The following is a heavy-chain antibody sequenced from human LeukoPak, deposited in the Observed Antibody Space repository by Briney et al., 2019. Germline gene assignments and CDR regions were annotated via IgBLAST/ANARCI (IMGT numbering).Heavy chain of an antibody. CDR3: ARAYSGYENYYYYYYMDV. J-gene: IGHJ6*03. CDR1: GFTFDDYG. V-gene: IGHV3-20*04. CDR2: INWNGGNT. Sequence: GGSLRLSCAASGFTFDDYGVSWVRQAPGKGLEWVSGINWNGGNTGYADSVKGRFTISRDNAKNSLYLQMNSLRAEDTALYYCARAYSGYENYYYYYYMDVWGKGTTVTVSS. D-gene: IGHD5-12*01.